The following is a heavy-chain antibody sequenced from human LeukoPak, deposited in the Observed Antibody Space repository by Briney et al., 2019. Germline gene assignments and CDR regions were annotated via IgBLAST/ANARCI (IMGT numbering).Heavy chain of an antibody. D-gene: IGHD3-22*01. CDR3: ARHFTYYYDSSGYPRDAFDI. V-gene: IGHV4-59*08. CDR2: MYYSGRP. J-gene: IGHJ3*02. CDR1: GGSISGYY. Sequence: KPSETLSLTCTVSGGSISGYYWSWIRQSPGKGLVWIGYMYYSGRPNYNPSLKSRVTMSVDMSKNQFSLKLSSVTAADTALYYCARHFTYYYDSSGYPRDAFDIWGQGTMVTVSS.